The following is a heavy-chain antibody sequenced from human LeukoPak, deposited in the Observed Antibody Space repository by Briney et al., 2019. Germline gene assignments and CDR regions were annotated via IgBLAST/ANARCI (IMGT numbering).Heavy chain of an antibody. D-gene: IGHD2-15*01. CDR2: IYYSGST. CDR3: ARDDGGRVRN. V-gene: IGHV4-59*01. Sequence: SETLSLTCTVSGGSISSYYWSWIRQPPGKGLEWIGYIYYSGSTNYNPSLKSRVTISADTSKNQFSLKLSSVTAAGTAVYYRARDDGGRVRNWGQGTLVTVSS. J-gene: IGHJ4*02. CDR1: GGSISSYY.